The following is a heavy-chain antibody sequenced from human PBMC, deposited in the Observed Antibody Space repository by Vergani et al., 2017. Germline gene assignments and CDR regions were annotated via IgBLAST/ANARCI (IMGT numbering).Heavy chain of an antibody. CDR3: TRHVPCGDGVCLNSDH. J-gene: IGHJ4*02. V-gene: IGHV5-51*01. Sequence: EVMLVQSGAEVTKPGESLKISCKYSESRFISNEIAWVRQMSGKGLQWMGSINPIDSKIVYSPSFQGQAIMSIDKSITTAYLQWRSLKASDTAIYYCTRHVPCGDGVCLNSDHWGKGTQVTVSS. D-gene: IGHD2-21*01. CDR1: ESRFISNE. CDR2: INPIDSKI.